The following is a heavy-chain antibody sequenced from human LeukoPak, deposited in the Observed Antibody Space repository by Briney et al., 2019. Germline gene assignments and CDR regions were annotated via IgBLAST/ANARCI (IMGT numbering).Heavy chain of an antibody. CDR3: ARLVAATGNFDY. J-gene: IGHJ4*02. D-gene: IGHD6-13*01. CDR1: GGSISSLY. Sequence: SETLSLTCSVSGGSISSLYWSWIRQPPGKGLEWIGYIYYTGSTNYNPSLKSRATISVDRSKNQFSLKLSSVTAADTAVYYCARLVAATGNFDYWGQGTLVTVSS. V-gene: IGHV4-59*12. CDR2: IYYTGST.